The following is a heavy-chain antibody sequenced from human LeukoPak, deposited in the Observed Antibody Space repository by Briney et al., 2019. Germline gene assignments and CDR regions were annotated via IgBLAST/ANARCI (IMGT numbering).Heavy chain of an antibody. CDR1: GGSISSGDYY. CDR3: ARGHHLDY. J-gene: IGHJ4*02. V-gene: IGHV4-30-4*01. Sequence: TSETLSLTCTVSGGSISSGDYYWSWIRQPPGKGLEWIGYIYYSGSTYYNPSLKSRVTISVDTSKNQFSLNLSSVTAADTAVYYCARGHHLDYWGQGTLVTVSS. CDR2: IYYSGST.